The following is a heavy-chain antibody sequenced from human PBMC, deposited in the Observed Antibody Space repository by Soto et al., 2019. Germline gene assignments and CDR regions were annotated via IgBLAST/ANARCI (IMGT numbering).Heavy chain of an antibody. V-gene: IGHV3-23*01. CDR1: GFIFSNYA. CDR3: AKTTSLLDS. J-gene: IGHJ4*02. CDR2: ISGGGDTI. D-gene: IGHD1-1*01. Sequence: EVQLLESGGGLVQPGGSLRLSCAASGFIFSNYAMTWVRQVPGKGLEWVSAISGGGDTIDYADSVKGRFTISRDNSKDTLYLEMDSLRVEDTAVYDCAKTTSLLDSWGQGTLVTVS.